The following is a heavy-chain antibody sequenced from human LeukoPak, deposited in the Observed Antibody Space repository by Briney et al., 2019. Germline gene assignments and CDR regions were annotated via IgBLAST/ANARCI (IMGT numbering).Heavy chain of an antibody. CDR3: VRDRELTY. V-gene: IGHV4-28*03. Sequence: PSETLSLTCAVSGYSITSSSWWGWIRQPPGKGLEWIGYIYHSGTTYYNPSLQSRVTMSVDTSKNQFALKLTSVTAADTAVYYCVRDRELTYWGQGTLVTVSS. J-gene: IGHJ4*02. CDR1: GYSITSSSW. D-gene: IGHD1-26*01. CDR2: IYHSGTT.